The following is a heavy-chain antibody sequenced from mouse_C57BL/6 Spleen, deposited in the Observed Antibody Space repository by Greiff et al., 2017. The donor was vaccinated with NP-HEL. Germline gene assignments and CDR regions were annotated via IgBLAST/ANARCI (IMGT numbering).Heavy chain of an antibody. V-gene: IGHV7-1*01. CDR2: SRNKANDYTT. J-gene: IGHJ3*01. Sequence: EVKVVESGGGLVQSGRSLRLSCATSGFTFSDFYMEWVRQAPGKGLEWIAASRNKANDYTTEYSASVKGRFIVSRDTSQSILYLQMNALRAEDTAIYYGARDAGGYYGLAYWGQGTLVTVSA. CDR1: GFTFSDFY. CDR3: ARDAGGYYGLAY. D-gene: IGHD1-1*01.